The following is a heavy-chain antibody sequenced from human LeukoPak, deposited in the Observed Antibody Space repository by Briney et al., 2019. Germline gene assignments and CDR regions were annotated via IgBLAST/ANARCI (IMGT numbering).Heavy chain of an antibody. CDR2: INTNTGKP. Sequence: WASVKVSCKTSGYTFISYYIYWVRQAPGQGLEWMGWINTNTGKPRYARGFTGRFVFSLDTSVSAAYLQINSLKAEDTAVYYCARLSGYDWERFYAYWGQGTLVIVSS. V-gene: IGHV7-4-1*02. D-gene: IGHD5-12*01. CDR3: ARLSGYDWERFYAY. CDR1: GYTFISYY. J-gene: IGHJ4*02.